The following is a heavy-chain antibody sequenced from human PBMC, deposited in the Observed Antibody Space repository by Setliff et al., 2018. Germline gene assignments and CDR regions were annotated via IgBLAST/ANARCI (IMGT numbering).Heavy chain of an antibody. V-gene: IGHV4-39*07. CDR3: ARQQQLVIGSTAYYYYGMDV. J-gene: IGHJ6*02. Sequence: SETLSLTCTVSGGSISSGSYYWGWIRQPPGKGLEWIGSIYYSGSTYYNPSLKSRVTISVDTSKNQFSLKLSSVTAADTAVYYCARQQQLVIGSTAYYYYGMDVWGQGTTVTVSS. D-gene: IGHD6-13*01. CDR2: IYYSGST. CDR1: GGSISSGSYY.